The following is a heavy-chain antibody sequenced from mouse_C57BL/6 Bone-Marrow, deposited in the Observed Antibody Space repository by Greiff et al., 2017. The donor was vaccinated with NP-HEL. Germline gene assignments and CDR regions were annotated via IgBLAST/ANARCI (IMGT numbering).Heavy chain of an antibody. D-gene: IGHD4-1*01. Sequence: VQLQQSGAELVRPGASVKLSCTASGFNIKDDYMHWVKQRPEQGLEWIGWIDPENGDTEYASKFQGKATITADTSSNTAYLQLSSLTSEDTAVYYCTTGLGQGDFDYGGQGTTLTVSS. CDR2: IDPENGDT. CDR3: TTGLGQGDFDY. V-gene: IGHV14-4*01. CDR1: GFNIKDDY. J-gene: IGHJ2*01.